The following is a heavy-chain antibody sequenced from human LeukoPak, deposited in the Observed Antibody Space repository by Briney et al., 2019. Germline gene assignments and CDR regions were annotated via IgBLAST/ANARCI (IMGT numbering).Heavy chain of an antibody. CDR3: ARERRSAVITTDAFDI. D-gene: IGHD3-22*01. CDR1: GFTFSSYS. CDR2: ISSSSSYI. J-gene: IGHJ3*02. Sequence: GGSLRLSCAASGFTFSSYSMNWVRQAPGKGLEWVSSISSSSSYIYYADSVKGRFTISRDNAKNSLYLQMNSLRAEDTAVYYCARERRSAVITTDAFDIWGQGTMVTVSS. V-gene: IGHV3-21*01.